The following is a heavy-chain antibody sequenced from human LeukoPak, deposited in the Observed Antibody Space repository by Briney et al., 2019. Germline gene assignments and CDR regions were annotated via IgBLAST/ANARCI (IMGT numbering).Heavy chain of an antibody. V-gene: IGHV5-51*01. D-gene: IGHD4-23*01. J-gene: IGHJ4*02. CDR3: ARLDYGGNSRPDY. CDR1: GYSFTNNW. Sequence: GESLKISFKGSGYSFTNNWIGWVRQMPGKGLEWMGIIYPGESDPRYRPSFQGQVTISADKSISTAYLQSSSLKASDTAMYYCARLDYGGNSRPDYWGQGTLVTVSS. CDR2: IYPGESDP.